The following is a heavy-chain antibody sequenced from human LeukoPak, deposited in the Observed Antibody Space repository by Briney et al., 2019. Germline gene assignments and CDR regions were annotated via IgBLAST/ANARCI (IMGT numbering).Heavy chain of an antibody. Sequence: SQTLSLTCAISGDSVSSNSAAWNWIRQYPSRGLEWLGRTYYRSKWYNDYAVSVKSRITINPDTSKNQFSLQLSSVTPEDTAVYYCARDRPGTPYTFDYWGQGTLVTVSA. D-gene: IGHD3-10*01. CDR1: GDSVSSNSAA. V-gene: IGHV6-1*01. CDR3: ARDRPGTPYTFDY. CDR2: TYYRSKWYN. J-gene: IGHJ4*02.